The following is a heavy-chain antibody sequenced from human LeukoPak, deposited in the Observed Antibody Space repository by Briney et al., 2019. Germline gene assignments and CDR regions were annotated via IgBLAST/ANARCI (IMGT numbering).Heavy chain of an antibody. V-gene: IGHV3-23*01. D-gene: IGHD2-15*01. CDR2: ISGSGGST. Sequence: PGGSLRLSCAASGFTFSSYAMSWVRQAPGKGPEWVSAISGSGGSTYYADSVKGRFTISRDNSKNTLYLQMNSLRAEDTAVYYCAKGAVGYCSGGSCYSAVYWGQGTLVTVSS. CDR3: AKGAVGYCSGGSCYSAVY. CDR1: GFTFSSYA. J-gene: IGHJ4*02.